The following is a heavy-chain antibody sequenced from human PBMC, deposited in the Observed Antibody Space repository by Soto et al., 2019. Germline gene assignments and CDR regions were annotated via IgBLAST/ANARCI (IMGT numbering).Heavy chain of an antibody. CDR3: ARAGQWRRNLDF. D-gene: IGHD6-19*01. J-gene: IGHJ4*02. CDR2: IWYDGSNK. V-gene: IGHV3-33*01. Sequence: QVQLVESGGGVVQPGRSLRLSCAASGFTFSSYGMHWVRQAPGKGLEWVAVIWYDGSNKYYADSVKGRFTISRDNSNNTLYLQMNSLRAEDAAVYYCARAGQWRRNLDFWGQGTLVTVSS. CDR1: GFTFSSYG.